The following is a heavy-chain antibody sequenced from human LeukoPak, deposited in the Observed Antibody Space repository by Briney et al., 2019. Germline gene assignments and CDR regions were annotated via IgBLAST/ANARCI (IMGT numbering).Heavy chain of an antibody. CDR1: GDSITSDNYF. V-gene: IGHV4-31*03. D-gene: IGHD6-19*01. CDR3: ARHRYSTGPPFDI. Sequence: SQTLSLTCTVSGDSITSDNYFWSWIRQHPGEGLEWIGYINNRGSTYYNPSLRSRVTVSIDTSKKQFSLNLSSVTAADTAVYYCARHRYSTGPPFDIWGQGTMVTVSS. J-gene: IGHJ3*02. CDR2: INNRGST.